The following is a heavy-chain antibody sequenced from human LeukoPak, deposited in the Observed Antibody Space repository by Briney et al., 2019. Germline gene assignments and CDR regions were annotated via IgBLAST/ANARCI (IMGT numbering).Heavy chain of an antibody. Sequence: PGGSLRLSWAASGXTFSTYYMNWVRQAPGKGLEWVSFITGSSSYIYYTDSVKGRFTISRDNSKNSLFLQMNSLRDEDTAVYYCASGFSSSPYFDYWGQGTLVTVSS. D-gene: IGHD6-6*01. CDR1: GXTFSTYY. CDR3: ASGFSSSPYFDY. V-gene: IGHV3-21*01. J-gene: IGHJ4*02. CDR2: ITGSSSYI.